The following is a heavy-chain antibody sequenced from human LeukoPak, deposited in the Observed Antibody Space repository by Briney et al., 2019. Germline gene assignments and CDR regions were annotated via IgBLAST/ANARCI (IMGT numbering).Heavy chain of an antibody. CDR1: GYTFTSYY. V-gene: IGHV1-46*01. Sequence: GASVKVSCKASGYTFTSYYMHWVRQAPGQGLEWMGIINPSGGSTSYAQKFQGRVTMTRDTSTSTVYMELSSLRSEDAAVYYCAREGDVDTATWHWFDPWGQGTLVSLSS. J-gene: IGHJ5*02. D-gene: IGHD5-18*01. CDR3: AREGDVDTATWHWFDP. CDR2: INPSGGST.